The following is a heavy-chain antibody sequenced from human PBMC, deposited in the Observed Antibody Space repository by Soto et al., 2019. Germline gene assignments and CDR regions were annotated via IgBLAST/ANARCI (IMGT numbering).Heavy chain of an antibody. CDR2: IYHVGST. CDR3: ARGMGRYFDL. Sequence: VQLRESGPRQVKPSGTLSLTCFVSGDSIRSTRWWTWVRQSPGKGLECIGEIYHVGSTNYNPSLKSRATLLLDKSKNQFSLRLTSLTAADTAVYFCARGMGRYFDLWGRGTLVTVFS. J-gene: IGHJ2*01. D-gene: IGHD2-8*01. V-gene: IGHV4-4*02. CDR1: GDSIRSTRW.